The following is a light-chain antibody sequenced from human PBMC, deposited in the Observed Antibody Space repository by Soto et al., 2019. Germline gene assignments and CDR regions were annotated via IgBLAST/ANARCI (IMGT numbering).Light chain of an antibody. J-gene: IGKJ1*01. V-gene: IGKV1-5*02. Sequence: DLQMTRSPSTRSASVGHTATTIRRLIERMSGWLAWHQQKPGKAPKLLIYDVSALKRGVPPRFSGSGSGTEFTLTISSLQPDDFATYSCQQYDSVSVTFGKGTKVDIK. CDR3: QQYDSVSVT. CDR1: ERMSGW. CDR2: DVS.